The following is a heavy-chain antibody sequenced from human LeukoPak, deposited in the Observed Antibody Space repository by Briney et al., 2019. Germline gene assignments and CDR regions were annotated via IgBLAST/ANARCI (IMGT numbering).Heavy chain of an antibody. CDR3: AKRYSDGGFDP. CDR1: GFTFSSYE. Sequence: PGGSLRLSCAASGFTFSSYEMNWVRQAPGKGLEWVSTINSSGGNTYYADSVKGRFTVSRDNSKNTVFLQMNDLTIEDTAIYYCAKRYSDGGFDPWGQGTLVTVSS. J-gene: IGHJ5*02. V-gene: IGHV3-23*01. CDR2: INSSGGNT. D-gene: IGHD3-10*01.